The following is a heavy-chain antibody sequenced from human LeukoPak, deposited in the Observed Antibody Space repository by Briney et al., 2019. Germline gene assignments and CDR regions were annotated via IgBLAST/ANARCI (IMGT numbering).Heavy chain of an antibody. CDR2: ISGSGGST. J-gene: IGHJ4*02. Sequence: PGGSLRLSCAASGFTFSSYAMSWVRQAPGKGLGWVSAISGSGGSTYYADSVRGRFTISRDNSKNTLYLQMNSLRAEDTAVYYCAKDTKSPYYFDYWGQGTLVTVSS. V-gene: IGHV3-23*01. CDR3: AKDTKSPYYFDY. CDR1: GFTFSSYA.